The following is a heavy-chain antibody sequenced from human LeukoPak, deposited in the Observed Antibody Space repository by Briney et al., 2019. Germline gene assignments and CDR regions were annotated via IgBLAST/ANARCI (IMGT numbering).Heavy chain of an antibody. Sequence: GGSLRLSCAASGFTGSHNYMSWVRQAPGKGLEWVSGTSDRGDYTYYADSVKGRFTISRDNSKNTLYLQMNSLRAEDTALYFCAKKAQYNGNYPLDYWGQGTLVTVSS. V-gene: IGHV3-23*01. CDR3: AKKAQYNGNYPLDY. CDR2: TSDRGDYT. CDR1: GFTGSHNY. D-gene: IGHD1-26*01. J-gene: IGHJ4*02.